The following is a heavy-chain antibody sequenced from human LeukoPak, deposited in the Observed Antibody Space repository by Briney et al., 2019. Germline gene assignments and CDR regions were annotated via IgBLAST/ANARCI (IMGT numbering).Heavy chain of an antibody. V-gene: IGHV4-34*01. J-gene: IGHJ4*02. Sequence: SETLSLTCAVYGGSFSGYYWSWIRQPPGKGLEWIGEINHSGSTNYNPSLKSRVTISVDTSKNQFSLKLSSVTAADTAVYYCARDRTRKCQHTSTPGNDYWGQGTLVTVSS. CDR2: INHSGST. D-gene: IGHD2-2*01. CDR1: GGSFSGYY. CDR3: ARDRTRKCQHTSTPGNDY.